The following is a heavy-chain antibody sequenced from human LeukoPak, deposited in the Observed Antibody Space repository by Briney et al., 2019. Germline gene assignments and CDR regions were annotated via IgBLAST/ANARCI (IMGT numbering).Heavy chain of an antibody. CDR2: ISLTGET. D-gene: IGHD3-10*01. J-gene: IGHJ4*02. CDR3: ARSYGSGNYFDY. Sequence: PSETLSLTCGVSGGSISSTNWWSWVRHPPGQGLQWIGEISLTGETNYNPSLNGRVTMSLDKSRNQLSLKLTSVTAADTAVYYCARSYGSGNYFDYWGQGTLVTVSS. V-gene: IGHV4-4*02. CDR1: GGSISSTNW.